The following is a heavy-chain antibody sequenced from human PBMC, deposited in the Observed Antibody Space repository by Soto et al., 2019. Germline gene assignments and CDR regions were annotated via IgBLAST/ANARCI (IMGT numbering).Heavy chain of an antibody. J-gene: IGHJ5*02. CDR2: IIPIFGTA. CDR3: ARVFLDLDRVAVAGTGQFAP. D-gene: IGHD6-19*01. Sequence: QVQLVQSGAEEKKPGSSVKVSCKASGGTFSSYAISWVRQAPGQRLEWMGGIIPIFGTANYAQKFQGRVPITSDEPARTAYMELRSLGCEDTAVYYCARVFLDLDRVAVAGTGQFAPWGQGTLVPVSS. CDR1: GGTFSSYA. V-gene: IGHV1-69*01.